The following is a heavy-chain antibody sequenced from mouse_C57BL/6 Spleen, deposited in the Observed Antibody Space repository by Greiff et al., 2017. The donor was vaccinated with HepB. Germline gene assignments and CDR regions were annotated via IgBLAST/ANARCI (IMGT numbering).Heavy chain of an antibody. V-gene: IGHV1-64*01. CDR2: IHPNSGST. J-gene: IGHJ4*01. Sequence: QVQLQQPGAELVKPGASVKLSCKASGYTFTSYWMHWVKQRPGQGLEWIGMIHPNSGSTNYNEKFKSKATLTVDKSSSTAYMQLSSLTSENSAVYYCASPRGITTVVAYYYAMDYWGQGTSVTVSS. CDR3: ASPRGITTVVAYYYAMDY. CDR1: GYTFTSYW. D-gene: IGHD1-1*01.